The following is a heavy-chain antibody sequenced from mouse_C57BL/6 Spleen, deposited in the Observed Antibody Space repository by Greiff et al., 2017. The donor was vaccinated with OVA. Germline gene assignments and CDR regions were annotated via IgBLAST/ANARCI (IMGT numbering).Heavy chain of an antibody. Sequence: QVQLQQSGPELVKPGASVKISCKASGYAFSSSWMNWVKQRPGKGLEWIGRIYPGDGDTNYNGKFKGKATLTADKSSSTAYMQRSSLTSEDSAVYFCAGNYYGSPVDYWGQGTTLTVSS. CDR1: GYAFSSSW. CDR3: AGNYYGSPVDY. D-gene: IGHD1-1*01. J-gene: IGHJ2*01. CDR2: IYPGDGDT. V-gene: IGHV1-82*01.